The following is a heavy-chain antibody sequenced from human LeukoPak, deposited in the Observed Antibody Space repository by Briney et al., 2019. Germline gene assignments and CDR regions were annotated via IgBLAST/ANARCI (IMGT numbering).Heavy chain of an antibody. CDR1: GFTFSTYE. CDR2: IGSSGSNK. J-gene: IGHJ4*02. V-gene: IGHV3-48*03. D-gene: IGHD5-18*01. CDR3: AGERRGYTTFHY. Sequence: GGSLRLSCAASGFTFSTYEMNWVRQAPGKGLEWVSYIGSSGSNKFYADSVKGRFTISRDNTKNSLYLQMSSLRAEDTAVYYCAGERRGYTTFHYWGQGALVSVSS.